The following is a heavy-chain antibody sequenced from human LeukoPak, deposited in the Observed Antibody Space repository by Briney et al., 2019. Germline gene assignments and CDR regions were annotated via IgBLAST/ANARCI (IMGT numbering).Heavy chain of an antibody. J-gene: IGHJ6*02. CDR3: ARDGRDTIFGVVIYGMDV. V-gene: IGHV3-23*01. Sequence: GGSLRLSCAASGFTFSSYAMSWVRQAPGKGLEWVSAISGSGGSTYYADSVKGRFTISRDNAKNSLYLQMNSLRAEDTAVYYCARDGRDTIFGVVIYGMDVWGQGTTVTVSS. CDR1: GFTFSSYA. D-gene: IGHD3-3*01. CDR2: ISGSGGST.